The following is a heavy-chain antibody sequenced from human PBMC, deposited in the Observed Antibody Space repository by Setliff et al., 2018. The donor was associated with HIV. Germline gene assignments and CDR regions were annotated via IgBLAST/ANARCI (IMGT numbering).Heavy chain of an antibody. CDR1: GYSFTSYW. Sequence: PGESLKISCKGSGYSFTSYWIGWVRQMSGKGLEWMGNIHPRDSDTRYSPSLQGQVTLSVDKSISTAYLQWSSLKASDTAMYYCVRHVSSSAVFDPWGQGTLVTVSS. V-gene: IGHV5-51*01. CDR2: IHPRDSDT. J-gene: IGHJ5*02. CDR3: VRHVSSSAVFDP. D-gene: IGHD3-10*01.